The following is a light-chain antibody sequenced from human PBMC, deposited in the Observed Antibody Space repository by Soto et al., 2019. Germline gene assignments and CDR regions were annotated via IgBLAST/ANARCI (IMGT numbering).Light chain of an antibody. Sequence: DTQTTHSPSTLPPSLGDSETITRLPSQSISSWLGWYQQKPGKVPKLYIYKDSTLESGVPSRFSGSGSGTEFTFTISSVQPDDFATYYCQHYKSYPLTYGGGTKGDIK. CDR1: QSISSW. J-gene: IGKJ4*01. CDR2: KDS. CDR3: QHYKSYPLT. V-gene: IGKV1-5*03.